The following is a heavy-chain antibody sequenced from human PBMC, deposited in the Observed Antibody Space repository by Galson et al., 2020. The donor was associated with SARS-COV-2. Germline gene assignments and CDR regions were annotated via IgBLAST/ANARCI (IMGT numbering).Heavy chain of an antibody. CDR3: AKVSYYDILTGYYGIDY. CDR1: GFTFSSYG. Sequence: GGSLRLSCAASGFTFSSYGMHWVRQAPGKGLEWVAVISYDGSNKYYADSVKGRFTISRDNSKNTLYLQMNSLRAEDTAVYYCAKVSYYDILTGYYGIDYWGQGTLVTVSS. V-gene: IGHV3-30*18. CDR2: ISYDGSNK. J-gene: IGHJ4*02. D-gene: IGHD3-9*01.